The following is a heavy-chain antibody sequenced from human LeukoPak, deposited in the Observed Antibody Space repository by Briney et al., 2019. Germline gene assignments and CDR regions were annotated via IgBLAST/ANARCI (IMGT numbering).Heavy chain of an antibody. CDR1: GFTFDDYT. J-gene: IGHJ6*02. Sequence: GGSLRLSCAASGFTFDDYTMHWVRHAPGKGLEWVSLISWDGGSTYYADSVKGRFTISRDNSKNSLYLQMNSLRTEDTALYYCAKESPPTYSSSVAGMDVWGQGTTVTVSS. CDR3: AKESPPTYSSSVAGMDV. D-gene: IGHD6-13*01. V-gene: IGHV3-43*01. CDR2: ISWDGGST.